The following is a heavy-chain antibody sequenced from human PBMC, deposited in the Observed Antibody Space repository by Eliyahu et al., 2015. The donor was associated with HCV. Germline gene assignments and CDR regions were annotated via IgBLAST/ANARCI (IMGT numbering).Heavy chain of an antibody. CDR1: EFXFRNYA. J-gene: IGHJ3*02. V-gene: IGHV3-23*01. CDR2: ISGSGGST. CDR3: AKLYSDTNANSQRVFGAFDI. Sequence: EVQLLESGGGLVQPGGSLRLSCTASEFXFRNYAMSWVRQAPGKGLEXXXSISGSGGSTYYADSVKGRFTVSRDNSKNMLYLQMNSLRVEDTAVYYCAKLYSDTNANSQRVFGAFDIWGQGTRVTVSS. D-gene: IGHD2-8*01.